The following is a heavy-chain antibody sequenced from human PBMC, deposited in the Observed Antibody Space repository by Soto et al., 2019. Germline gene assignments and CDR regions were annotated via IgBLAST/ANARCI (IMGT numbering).Heavy chain of an antibody. CDR3: ARWDFEFDY. CDR2: IYYSGSS. V-gene: IGHV4-39*01. CDR1: GDSISSGPYY. D-gene: IGHD1-26*01. J-gene: IGHJ4*02. Sequence: QLRLQESGPGLVKPSETLSLTCTVSGDSISSGPYYWAWIRQPPGKGLEWIGTIYYSGSSYYNPSLKSRVTLSVDTSKKQFSLKLRSVTATDTAVYYCARWDFEFDYWGQGTLVTVSS.